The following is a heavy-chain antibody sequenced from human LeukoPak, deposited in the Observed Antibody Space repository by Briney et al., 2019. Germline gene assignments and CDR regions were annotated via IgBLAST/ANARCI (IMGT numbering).Heavy chain of an antibody. D-gene: IGHD6-6*01. Sequence: GGSLRLSCAASGLTFSSYAMSWVRQAPGKRLEWVSAISGSGGSTYYADSVKGRFTISRANSKNTLYLHMNSLRAEDTPVYYCAMEYSSSSGWGQGTLVTVSS. V-gene: IGHV3-23*01. CDR2: ISGSGGST. CDR3: AMEYSSSSG. J-gene: IGHJ4*02. CDR1: GLTFSSYA.